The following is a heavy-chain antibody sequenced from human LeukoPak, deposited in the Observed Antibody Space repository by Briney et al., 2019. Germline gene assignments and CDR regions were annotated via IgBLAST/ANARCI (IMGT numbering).Heavy chain of an antibody. CDR2: ISSSGSTI. Sequence: GGSLRLSCAASGFTFSSYEMNWVRQAPGKGLEWVSYISSSGSTIYYADSVKGRFTISRDNAKNSLYLQMNSLRVEDTAVYYCARENYYGSGSSPGEFDYWGQGTLVTVSS. CDR3: ARENYYGSGSSPGEFDY. D-gene: IGHD3-10*01. J-gene: IGHJ4*02. CDR1: GFTFSSYE. V-gene: IGHV3-48*03.